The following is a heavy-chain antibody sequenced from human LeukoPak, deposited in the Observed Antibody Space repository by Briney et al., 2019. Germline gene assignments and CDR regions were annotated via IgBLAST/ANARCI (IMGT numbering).Heavy chain of an antibody. D-gene: IGHD2-8*01. CDR2: INHSGST. CDR3: ARAGASNEFDY. J-gene: IGHJ4*02. Sequence: PSETLSLTCAVYGGSFSGYYWSWIRQPPGKGLEWIGEINHSGSTNYNPSLKSRVTISVDTSKNQFSLKLSSVTAADTAVYYCARAGASNEFDYWGQRTLVTVSS. CDR1: GGSFSGYY. V-gene: IGHV4-34*01.